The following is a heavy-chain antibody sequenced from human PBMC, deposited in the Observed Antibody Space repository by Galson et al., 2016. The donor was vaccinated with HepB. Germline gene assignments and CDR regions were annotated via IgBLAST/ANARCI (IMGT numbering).Heavy chain of an antibody. Sequence: SVKVSCKASGYIFTRYYIHWVRQVPGQGLEWMGIIDPSGGTTNYAQKFQGRVTMTRDTSTSTVYLELSSLRSEDTAVYYCAREGVVVVPAANIGFDPWGQGTLVTVSP. V-gene: IGHV1-46*01. CDR2: IDPSGGTT. CDR3: AREGVVVVPAANIGFDP. CDR1: GYIFTRYY. D-gene: IGHD2-2*01. J-gene: IGHJ5*02.